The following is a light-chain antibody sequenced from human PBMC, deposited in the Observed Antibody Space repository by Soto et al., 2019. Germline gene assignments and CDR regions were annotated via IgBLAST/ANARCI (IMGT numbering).Light chain of an antibody. CDR2: DAS. CDR3: QQYNSYSPWT. CDR1: QSISSW. J-gene: IGKJ1*01. V-gene: IGKV1-5*01. Sequence: DIQMTQSPSTLSASVGDRVTITCRASQSISSWLAWYQQKPGKAPKLLIYDASSLESGVPSRFSGSGSGTELTLTISSLKHDDFATYYCQQYNSYSPWTFGQGTKVDIK.